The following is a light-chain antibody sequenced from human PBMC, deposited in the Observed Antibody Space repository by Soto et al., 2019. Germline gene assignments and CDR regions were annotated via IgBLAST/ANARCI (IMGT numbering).Light chain of an antibody. V-gene: IGKV1-39*01. CDR3: QQSYSTPLT. CDR1: QSSIRY. Sequence: DIQMTPSPSSLSASLGGRVTINCRASQSSIRYLSWYQQKSGKDPKLLIYAASSLQSGVPSRFSGSGSGTDFTLTISSLQPEDFATYYCQQSYSTPLTFGGGTKVDI. CDR2: AAS. J-gene: IGKJ4*01.